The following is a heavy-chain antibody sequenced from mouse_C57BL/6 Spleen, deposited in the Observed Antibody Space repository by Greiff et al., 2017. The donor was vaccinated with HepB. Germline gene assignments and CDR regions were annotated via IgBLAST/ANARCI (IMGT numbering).Heavy chain of an antibody. Sequence: VQLQQSGAELVKPGASVKMSCKASGYTFTTYPIEWMKQNHGKSLEWIGNFHPYNDDTKYNEKFKGKATLTVEKSSSTVYLGLSRLTSDDSAVYYCEIITTDFYAMDYWGQGTSVTVSS. J-gene: IGHJ4*01. CDR1: GYTFTTYP. CDR2: FHPYNDDT. D-gene: IGHD1-1*01. CDR3: EIITTDFYAMDY. V-gene: IGHV1-47*01.